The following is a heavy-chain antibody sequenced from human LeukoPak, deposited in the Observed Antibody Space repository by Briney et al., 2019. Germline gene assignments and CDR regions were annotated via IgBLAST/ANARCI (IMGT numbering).Heavy chain of an antibody. CDR3: ASGYSSSPFGYYYYYMDV. V-gene: IGHV4-34*01. J-gene: IGHJ6*03. D-gene: IGHD6-6*01. CDR1: GGSFSGYY. CDR2: INHSGST. Sequence: SETLSLTCAVYGGSFSGYYWSWIRQPPGKGRECMGEINHSGSTNYNPSLKSRVTISVDTSKNQFSLKLSSVTAADTAVYYCASGYSSSPFGYYYYYMDVWGKGTTVTVSS.